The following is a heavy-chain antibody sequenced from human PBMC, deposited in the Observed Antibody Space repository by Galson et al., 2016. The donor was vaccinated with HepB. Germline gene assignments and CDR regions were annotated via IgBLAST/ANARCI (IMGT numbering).Heavy chain of an antibody. CDR1: GFAFRSHG. J-gene: IGHJ4*02. V-gene: IGHV3-33*01. CDR3: AREIVPFTGLDY. Sequence: SLRLSCAASGFAFRSHGMQWVRQAPGKGLEWVAVIWQNGVNKYYADSVKGRFTMSRDDSKNTLYLQMNNLRIEDTAVYFCAREIVPFTGLDYWGQGTLVTVSS. D-gene: IGHD2-8*02. CDR2: IWQNGVNK.